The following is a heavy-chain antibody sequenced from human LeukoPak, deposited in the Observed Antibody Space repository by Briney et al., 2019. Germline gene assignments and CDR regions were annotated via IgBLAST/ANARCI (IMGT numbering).Heavy chain of an antibody. D-gene: IGHD6-19*01. J-gene: IGHJ4*02. CDR3: AAVAGRFDY. CDR1: DSSISSSSYY. CDR2: IYYSGTT. Sequence: PSETLSLTCTVSDSSISSSSYYWGWIRQPPGKGLEWIGSIYYSGTTYYNPSLKSRVTISVDTSKNQFSLQLSSMTAADTAVYYCAAVAGRFDYWGQGTLVTVSS. V-gene: IGHV4-39*01.